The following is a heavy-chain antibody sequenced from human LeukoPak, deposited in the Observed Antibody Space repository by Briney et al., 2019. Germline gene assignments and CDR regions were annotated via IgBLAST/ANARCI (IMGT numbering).Heavy chain of an antibody. CDR1: GYTFTGYY. J-gene: IGHJ4*02. V-gene: IGHV1-2*02. Sequence: ASVKVSCKASGYTFTGYYMHWVRQAPGQGLEWMGWINPNSGGTNYAQKFQGRVTMTRDTSISTAYMELSRLRSDDTAVYYCAATQGLAAAAYYLGQGTLVTVSS. CDR3: AATQGLAAAAYY. D-gene: IGHD6-13*01. CDR2: INPNSGGT.